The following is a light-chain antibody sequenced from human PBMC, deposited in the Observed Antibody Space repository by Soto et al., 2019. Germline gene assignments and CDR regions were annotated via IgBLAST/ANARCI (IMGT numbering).Light chain of an antibody. CDR3: QHANSCHRS. CDR2: AAS. V-gene: IGKV1-12*01. Sequence: DIQMTQSPSSVSASVGDRVTITCRASQDISVWLAWYQQKPGKAPKLLIYAASNLQTGVPSRFSCSRSGTELRLTISGLQPEDFGTYYCQHANSCHRSVGPRTTVDIK. CDR1: QDISVW. J-gene: IGKJ3*01.